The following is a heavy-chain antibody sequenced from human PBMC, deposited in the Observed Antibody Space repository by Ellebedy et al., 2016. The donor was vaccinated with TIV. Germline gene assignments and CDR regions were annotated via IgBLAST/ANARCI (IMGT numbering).Heavy chain of an antibody. CDR2: ISNTGGRT. CDR1: GFTFSSFA. D-gene: IGHD3-22*01. J-gene: IGHJ4*02. V-gene: IGHV3-23*01. CDR3: AKGRGGGSDSSAPRYYFDY. Sequence: GESLKISCAASGFTFSSFAMTWVRQAPGKGLEWVSTISNTGGRTYYADSVEGRSTISRDNSKKTLYLQMNSLRAEDTAVYYCAKGRGGGSDSSAPRYYFDYWGLGTLVTVSS.